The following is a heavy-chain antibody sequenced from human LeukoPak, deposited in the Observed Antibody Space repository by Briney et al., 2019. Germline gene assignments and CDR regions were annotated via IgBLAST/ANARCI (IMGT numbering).Heavy chain of an antibody. V-gene: IGHV1-46*01. CDR2: INPSGGST. CDR3: ARDRVDCSGGSCYSENWFDP. Sequence: GASVKVSCKASGYTFTSYYMHWVRQAPGQGLEWMGIINPSGGSTSYAQKFQGRVTMTRDMSTSTVYMELSSLSSEDTAVYYCARDRVDCSGGSCYSENWFDPWGQGTLVTVSS. J-gene: IGHJ5*02. CDR1: GYTFTSYY. D-gene: IGHD2-15*01.